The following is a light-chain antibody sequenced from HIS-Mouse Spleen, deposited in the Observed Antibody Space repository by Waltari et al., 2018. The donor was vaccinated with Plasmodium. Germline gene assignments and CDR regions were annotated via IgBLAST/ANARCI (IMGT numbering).Light chain of an antibody. J-gene: IGKJ3*01. V-gene: IGKV1-39*01. Sequence: IWMTQSPSLLSASVGDRVTITCRASQSISSYLNWYQQKPGKAPKLLIYAASSLQSGVPSRFSGSGSGTDFTLTISSLQPEDFATYYCQQSYSTPFTFGPGTKVDIK. CDR3: QQSYSTPFT. CDR1: QSISSY. CDR2: AAS.